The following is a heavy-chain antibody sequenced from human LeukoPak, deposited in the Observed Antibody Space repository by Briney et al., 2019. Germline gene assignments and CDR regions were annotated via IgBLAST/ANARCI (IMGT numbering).Heavy chain of an antibody. CDR1: GFTFSSYW. V-gene: IGHV3-7*01. Sequence: PGGSLRLSCTVSGFTFSSYWMSWVRQAPGKGLEWVANIKQDGSEKYYVDSVKGQFTISRDNAKNSLYLQMNSLRAEDTAMYYCARKNGLDVWGQGTTVTVSS. CDR2: IKQDGSEK. CDR3: ARKNGLDV. J-gene: IGHJ6*02.